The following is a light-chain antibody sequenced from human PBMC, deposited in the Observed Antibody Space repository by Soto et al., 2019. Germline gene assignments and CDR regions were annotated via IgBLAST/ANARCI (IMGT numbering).Light chain of an antibody. Sequence: IVLTQSPATLSVSPGERATLSCWASQTLDSMVAWYQQKSGQAPRLLIYSASARATGVPARFSGYGSGTDFTLTISSLQSEDAAIYYCQQYQTWPRTFGQGTRVEVK. CDR1: QTLDSM. J-gene: IGKJ1*01. CDR2: SAS. CDR3: QQYQTWPRT. V-gene: IGKV3-15*01.